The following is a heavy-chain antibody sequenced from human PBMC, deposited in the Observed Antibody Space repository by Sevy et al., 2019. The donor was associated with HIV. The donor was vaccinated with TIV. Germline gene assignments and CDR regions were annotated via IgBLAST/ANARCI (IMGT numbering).Heavy chain of an antibody. CDR3: TSGFLEWFHYYYYGMDV. CDR1: GFTFSGSA. D-gene: IGHD3-3*01. J-gene: IGHJ6*02. V-gene: IGHV3-73*01. CDR2: IRSKANSYAT. Sequence: GGSLRLSCAASGFTFSGSAMHWVRQASGKGLEWVGRIRSKANSYATAYAASVKGRFTISRDDSKNTAYLQMNSLKTEDTVVYYCTSGFLEWFHYYYYGMDVWGQGTTVTVSS.